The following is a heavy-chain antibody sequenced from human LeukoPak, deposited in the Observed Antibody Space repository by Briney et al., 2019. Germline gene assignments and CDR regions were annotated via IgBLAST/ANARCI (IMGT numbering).Heavy chain of an antibody. V-gene: IGHV3-7*01. J-gene: IGHJ6*03. CDR2: IKQDGSEK. CDR1: GFTFSSYW. D-gene: IGHD1-26*01. CDR3: ARDLGSGSYYYYYMDV. Sequence: GGSLRLSCAASGFTFSSYWMSWVRQAPGKGLEWVANIKQDGSEKYYVDSVKSRFTISRDNAKNSLYLQMNSLRAEDTAVYYCARDLGSGSYYYYYMDVWGKGTTVTVSS.